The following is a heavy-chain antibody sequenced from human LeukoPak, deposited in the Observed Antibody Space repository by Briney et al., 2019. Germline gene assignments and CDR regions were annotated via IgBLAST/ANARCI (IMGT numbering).Heavy chain of an antibody. V-gene: IGHV4-34*01. CDR2: INHSGST. CDR1: GGSISSYY. Sequence: SETLSLTCTVSGGSISSYYWSWIRQPPGKGLEWIGEINHSGSTNYNPSLKSRVTISVDTSKNQFSLKLSSVTAADTAVYYCATMTTVTNFWFDPWGQGTLVTVSS. D-gene: IGHD4-17*01. CDR3: ATMTTVTNFWFDP. J-gene: IGHJ5*02.